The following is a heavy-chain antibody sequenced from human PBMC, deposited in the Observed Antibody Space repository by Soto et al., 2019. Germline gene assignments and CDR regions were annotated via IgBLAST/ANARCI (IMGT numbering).Heavy chain of an antibody. Sequence: SETLSLTCTVSGGSISSYYCIFIRHPPFKGLEWIVYIYYSGSTNYNPSLKSRVTISVDTSKNQFSLKLSSVTAADTAVYYCARVSRYSSSWRYDAFDIWGQGTMVTVSS. D-gene: IGHD6-13*01. CDR3: ARVSRYSSSWRYDAFDI. J-gene: IGHJ3*02. V-gene: IGHV4-59*01. CDR2: IYYSGST. CDR1: GGSISSYY.